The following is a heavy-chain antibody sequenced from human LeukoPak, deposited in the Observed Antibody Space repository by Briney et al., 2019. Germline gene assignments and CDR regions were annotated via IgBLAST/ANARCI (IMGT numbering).Heavy chain of an antibody. Sequence: GGSLPLSCAASRFIFSSYNMNWVRQAPGKGLEWVSYISSSSNSIYYADSVKGRFTISRDNAKNSLYLQMNSLRAEDTAVYYCASPRDYGDYGAFDIWGQRAMVTVSP. CDR2: ISSSSNSI. D-gene: IGHD4-17*01. CDR1: RFIFSSYN. J-gene: IGHJ3*02. V-gene: IGHV3-48*04. CDR3: ASPRDYGDYGAFDI.